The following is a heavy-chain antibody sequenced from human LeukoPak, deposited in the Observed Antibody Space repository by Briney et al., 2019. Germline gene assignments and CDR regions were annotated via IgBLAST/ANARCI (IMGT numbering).Heavy chain of an antibody. CDR1: GGSFSGYY. Sequence: SETLSLTCAVYGGSFSGYYWSWIRQPPGKGLEWIGEINHSGSTNYNPSLKSRVTIPVDTSKNQFSLKLSSVTAADTAVYYCARRDYYDSSGYPNWFDPWGQGALVTVSS. J-gene: IGHJ5*02. CDR2: INHSGST. V-gene: IGHV4-34*01. D-gene: IGHD3-22*01. CDR3: ARRDYYDSSGYPNWFDP.